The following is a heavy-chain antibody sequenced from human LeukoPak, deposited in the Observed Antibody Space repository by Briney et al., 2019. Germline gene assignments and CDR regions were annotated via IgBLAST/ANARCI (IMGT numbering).Heavy chain of an antibody. D-gene: IGHD5-12*01. CDR3: ARTVSGYYFNA. Sequence: SETLSLTCTVSGGSINSYYWSWIRQPPGKGLEWIGYVAYSGGTNYNPSLKSRVVMSVDTSKNQFSLKLSSVTAADTAVYYCARTVSGYYFNAWGPGTLVTVSS. V-gene: IGHV4-59*01. J-gene: IGHJ5*02. CDR2: VAYSGGT. CDR1: GGSINSYY.